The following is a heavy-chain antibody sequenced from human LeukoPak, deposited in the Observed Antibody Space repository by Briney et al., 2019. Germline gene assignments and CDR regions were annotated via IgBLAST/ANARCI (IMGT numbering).Heavy chain of an antibody. D-gene: IGHD3-10*01. V-gene: IGHV4-59*01. CDR3: ARGGEKVLLWFGETAEFAFDI. CDR2: IYYSGST. Sequence: SETLSLTCTVSGGSISSYYWSWIRQPPGKGLEWIGYIYYSGSTNYNPSLKSRVTISVDTSKNQFSLKLSSVTAADTAVYYCARGGEKVLLWFGETAEFAFDIWGQGTKVTVSS. CDR1: GGSISSYY. J-gene: IGHJ3*02.